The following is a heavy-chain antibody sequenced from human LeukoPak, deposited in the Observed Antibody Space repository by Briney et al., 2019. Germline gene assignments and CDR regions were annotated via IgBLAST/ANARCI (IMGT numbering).Heavy chain of an antibody. J-gene: IGHJ4*02. D-gene: IGHD3-3*01. CDR2: LYYSGRT. V-gene: IGHV4-59*12. CDR1: GDSISSYF. Sequence: SETLSLTCTVSGDSISSYFWCWIRQPPGKGLEWIGCLYYSGRTNYSPSLTSRVTISVDRSKNQFSLKLSSVTAADTAVYYCARSTIFRGYFDYWGQGTLVTVSS. CDR3: ARSTIFRGYFDY.